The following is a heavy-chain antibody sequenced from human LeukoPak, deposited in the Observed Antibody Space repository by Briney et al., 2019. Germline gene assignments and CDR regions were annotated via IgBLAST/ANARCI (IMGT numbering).Heavy chain of an antibody. V-gene: IGHV4-59*08. CDR2: VYNSGDT. CDR3: ARLKLGAYFDL. D-gene: IGHD3-16*01. J-gene: IGHJ2*01. Sequence: SETLSLTCTVSGGSTSSDYWSWIRQSPGKGLEWVGYVYNSGDTGKNPSLKSRVTILLDTSKNQCSLKLTSVSAADAAVYYCARLKLGAYFDLWGRATLVTVSS. CDR1: GGSTSSDY.